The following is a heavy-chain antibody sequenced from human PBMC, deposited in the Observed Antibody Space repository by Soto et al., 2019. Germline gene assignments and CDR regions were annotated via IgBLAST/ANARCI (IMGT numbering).Heavy chain of an antibody. V-gene: IGHV1-18*01. CDR3: ARDGARGKTFYSAGMDV. J-gene: IGHJ6*04. Sequence: QVQLVQSGAEVKKPGASVKVSCKASGYTFTSYGISWVRQAPGQGLEWMGWISAYNGNTNYAQKLQGRVTMTTDTPTTTAKRGVRSLRSDDTAVYYCARDGARGKTFYSAGMDVGGKGTTVPVPS. D-gene: IGHD2-15*01. CDR1: GYTFTSYG. CDR2: ISAYNGNT.